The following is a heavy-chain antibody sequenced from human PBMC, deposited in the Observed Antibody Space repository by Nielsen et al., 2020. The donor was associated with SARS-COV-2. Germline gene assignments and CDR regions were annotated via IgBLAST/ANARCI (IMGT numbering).Heavy chain of an antibody. CDR3: ARESGVGELLGVSFDY. V-gene: IGHV3-33*01. J-gene: IGHJ4*02. CDR1: GFTFSSYG. CDR2: IYYDGSKK. Sequence: GGSLRLSCAASGFTFSSYGMHWVRQAPGKGLEWVAIIYYDGSKKYYADSVRGRFTISRENADNSLYLQMNSLRVGDTAVYYCARESGVGELLGVSFDYWGQGTLVTVSS. D-gene: IGHD3-10*01.